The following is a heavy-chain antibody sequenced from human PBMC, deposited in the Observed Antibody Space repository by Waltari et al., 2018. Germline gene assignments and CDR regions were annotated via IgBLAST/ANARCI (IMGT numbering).Heavy chain of an antibody. Sequence: QVQLQQWRAGLLKPSETLSLTCAAYGGSFSGSYWRWIRQPPGKGLEWIGEINHSGSTNYNLSLKSLVTISVDTSKNQFSLKLSSVTAADTAVYYCARVPYYYYGMDVWGQGTTVTVSS. CDR2: INHSGST. V-gene: IGHV4-34*01. J-gene: IGHJ6*02. CDR1: GGSFSGSY. CDR3: ARVPYYYYGMDV.